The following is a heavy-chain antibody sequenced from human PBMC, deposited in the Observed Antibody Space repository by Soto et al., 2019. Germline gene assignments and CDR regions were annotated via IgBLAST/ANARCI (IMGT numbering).Heavy chain of an antibody. Sequence: QLQLQESGPGLVKPSETLSLTCTVSGGSLSSGSYYWGWIRQSPGRGLEWIANIHYIGRTYYNPSPESRVTISVDTSRKQLILDLTSVPAAHTPVYYWATLHNEKVGGDTVDTRGQRTMVTVSS. CDR2: IHYIGRT. CDR3: ATLHNEKVGGDTVDT. V-gene: IGHV4-39*01. D-gene: IGHD3-10*01. CDR1: GGSLSSGSYY. J-gene: IGHJ3*02.